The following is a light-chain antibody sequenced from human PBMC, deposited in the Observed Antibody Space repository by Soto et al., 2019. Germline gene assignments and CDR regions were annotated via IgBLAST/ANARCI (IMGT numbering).Light chain of an antibody. V-gene: IGKV3-15*01. CDR1: QSVFSN. Sequence: EIVMTQSPAFLSVSPGERVILSCRASQSVFSNLAWYQQKPGQAPRLLIYSASARVTGIPARFSGSGSGTEFTLTISSLQYEDFAVYYCQQYHNWPPLTFGGGTKVEIK. CDR3: QQYHNWPPLT. J-gene: IGKJ4*01. CDR2: SAS.